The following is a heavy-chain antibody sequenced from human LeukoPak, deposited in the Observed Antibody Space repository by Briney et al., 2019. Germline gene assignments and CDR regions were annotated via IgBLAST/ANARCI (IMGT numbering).Heavy chain of an antibody. D-gene: IGHD3-10*01. CDR1: EFTFSTYN. V-gene: IGHV3-48*04. CDR3: TRDSGGWFDP. CDR2: ISSSSSTR. Sequence: GGSLRLSCAASEFTFSTYNINWVRQAPGKGLEWVSFISSSSSTRYYADSVKGRFTISRDNAKNSLYLQMNSLRAEDTAVYYCTRDSGGWFDPWGQGTQVTVSS. J-gene: IGHJ5*02.